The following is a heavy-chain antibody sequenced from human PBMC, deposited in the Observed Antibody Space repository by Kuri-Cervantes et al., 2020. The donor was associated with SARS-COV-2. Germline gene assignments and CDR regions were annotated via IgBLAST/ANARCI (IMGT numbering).Heavy chain of an antibody. J-gene: IGHJ5*02. CDR3: ARVFGLGNKNWFDP. CDR1: SGSLSSRSYF. CDR2: IYYSGST. D-gene: IGHD3-16*01. Sequence: GSLRLSCTLSSGSLSSRSYFWGWIRQPPGKGLEWIVNIYYSGSTYYNPSLKSRATISVDTSKNQFSLKLSSVTAADTAVYSCARVFGLGNKNWFDPWGQGTLVTVSS. V-gene: IGHV4-39*07.